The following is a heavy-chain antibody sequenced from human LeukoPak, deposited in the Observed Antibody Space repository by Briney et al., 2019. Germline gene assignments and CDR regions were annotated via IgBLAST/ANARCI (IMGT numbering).Heavy chain of an antibody. CDR1: EYTFSGHF. CDR3: AQSIAVPRIPTFDV. Sequence: ASVKVSCKASEYTFSGHFIHWMRQAPGQGLEWVGWINPNSGGTNYAQKFQGRVTLTRDTSAGTAYMDLSSLRSDDTAVYYCAQSIAVPRIPTFDVWGQGTVVAVSS. CDR2: INPNSGGT. V-gene: IGHV1-2*02. D-gene: IGHD6-19*01. J-gene: IGHJ3*01.